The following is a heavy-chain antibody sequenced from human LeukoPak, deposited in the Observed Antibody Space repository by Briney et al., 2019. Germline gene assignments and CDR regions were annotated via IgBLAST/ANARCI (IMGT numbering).Heavy chain of an antibody. Sequence: PSETLSLTCTVSGGSISSYYWSWIRQPPGKGLEWIGYIYYSGNTNYNPSLKSRVTISVDTSKNQFSLKLSSVTAADTAVYYCARDRNTGSSSWTRFDYWGQGTLVTVSS. CDR1: GGSISSYY. J-gene: IGHJ4*02. V-gene: IGHV4-59*01. CDR3: ARDRNTGSSSWTRFDY. CDR2: IYYSGNT. D-gene: IGHD6-13*01.